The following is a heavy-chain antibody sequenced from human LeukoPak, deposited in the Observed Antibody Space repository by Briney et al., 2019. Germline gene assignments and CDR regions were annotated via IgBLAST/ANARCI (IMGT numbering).Heavy chain of an antibody. CDR3: ARGPKWSGSYYYFDF. V-gene: IGHV1-8*01. CDR2: MNPNSGNT. D-gene: IGHD1-26*01. J-gene: IGHJ4*02. Sequence: ASVKVSCKTSGYTFPSYDINWVRQATGQGLEWMGWMNPNSGNTGYALKFQGRVTITRNTSITTAYMELSSLRSEDTAVYFCARGPKWSGSYYYFDFWGEGTLVTVSS. CDR1: GYTFPSYD.